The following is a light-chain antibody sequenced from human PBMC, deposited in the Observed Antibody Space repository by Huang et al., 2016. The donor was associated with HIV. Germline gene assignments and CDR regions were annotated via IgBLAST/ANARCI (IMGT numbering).Light chain of an antibody. J-gene: IGKJ4*01. CDR3: QQSYRTPLT. V-gene: IGKV1-39*01. CDR2: TAS. Sequence: DIQMTQSPSSLSASVGDRVTITCRASQSISNYLNWYQQKPGKAPKLLIYTASSLQSGVPSRFSGSGSGTDLTLTISSLQPDDFATYYCQQSYRTPLTFGGGTKVEI. CDR1: QSISNY.